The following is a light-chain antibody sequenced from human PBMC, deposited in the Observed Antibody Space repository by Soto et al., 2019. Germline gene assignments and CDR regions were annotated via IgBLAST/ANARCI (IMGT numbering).Light chain of an antibody. V-gene: IGKV3-20*01. CDR1: QSVTTQ. J-gene: IGKJ1*01. CDR2: GAS. CDR3: QHYGGSTRT. Sequence: IVLTQSPGTLSLSPGERATLSCRASQSVTTQLAWYQQKPGQAPRLIIHGASSRATGVPDRITGSGSGTDFTPSISRLEPEDFAVYYCQHYGGSTRTFGQGTKVEIK.